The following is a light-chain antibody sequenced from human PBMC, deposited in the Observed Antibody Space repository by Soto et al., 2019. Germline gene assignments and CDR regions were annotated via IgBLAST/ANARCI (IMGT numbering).Light chain of an antibody. CDR3: SSYASTSTAV. CDR1: SGDVGAYNY. J-gene: IGLJ1*01. CDR2: EVN. Sequence: QSALTQPASVSGSPGQSITISSIGTSGDVGAYNYVSWYQQHPGKAPKLMIYEVNYRPSGVSNRFSGSKSGITASLTISGLQAEDEADYYCSSYASTSTAVFGTGTKLTVL. V-gene: IGLV2-14*01.